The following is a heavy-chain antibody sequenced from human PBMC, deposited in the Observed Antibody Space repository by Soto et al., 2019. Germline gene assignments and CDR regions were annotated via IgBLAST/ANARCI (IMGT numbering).Heavy chain of an antibody. CDR2: ISAYNGNT. V-gene: IGHV1-18*01. Sequence: GASVKVSCKASGYTFTSYGISWVRQAPGQGLEWMGWISAYNGNTNYAQKLQGRVTMTTDTSTSTAYMELRSLRSDDTVVYYCARDMSQWEIFSFDYWGQGTLVTVSS. CDR3: ARDMSQWEIFSFDY. CDR1: GYTFTSYG. J-gene: IGHJ4*02. D-gene: IGHD1-26*01.